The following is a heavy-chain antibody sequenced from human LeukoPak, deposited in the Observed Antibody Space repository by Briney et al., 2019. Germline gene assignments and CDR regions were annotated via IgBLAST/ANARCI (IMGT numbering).Heavy chain of an antibody. Sequence: QPGGSLRLSCAASGFTFRSHSMSCVRQGPGKGLECVSYISSTSGTIYYADSVKGRFTISRDNAKNSLYLQMNSLREEDTAVYYCARDYYGMDVWGQGTTVTVSS. CDR3: ARDYYGMDV. CDR2: ISSTSGTI. V-gene: IGHV3-48*02. J-gene: IGHJ6*02. CDR1: GFTFRSHS.